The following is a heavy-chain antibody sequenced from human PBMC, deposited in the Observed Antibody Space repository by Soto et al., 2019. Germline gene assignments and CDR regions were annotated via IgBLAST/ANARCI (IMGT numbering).Heavy chain of an antibody. CDR2: VSYDGSYK. CDR1: GFTFSDYG. J-gene: IGHJ4*02. D-gene: IGHD6-6*01. CDR3: AKEMHPRTVLDSSSPWGDY. V-gene: IGHV3-30*18. Sequence: QVQLVEAGGGVAQPGRSLRLSCAVSGFTFSDYGMHWVRQAPGKGLEWVAVVSYDGSYKYYADSVKGRFTVSRDLSGNTLFLQMNSMRLADTAVYFCAKEMHPRTVLDSSSPWGDYWGQGPLVAVSS.